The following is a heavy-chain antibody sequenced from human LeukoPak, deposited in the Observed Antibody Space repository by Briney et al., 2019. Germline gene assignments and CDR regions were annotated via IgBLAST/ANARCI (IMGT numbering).Heavy chain of an antibody. J-gene: IGHJ4*02. CDR3: ARGPPYIVVVTAIGFFDS. D-gene: IGHD2-21*02. V-gene: IGHV4-34*01. CDR1: GVSFSGYY. CDR2: IKHSGST. Sequence: PSESLSLTCAVYGVSFSGYYKSWIRKPPGKGLEWIGEIKHSGSTNYNPSLKSRVTISVDTSKNQFSLKLSSVTAADTAVYYCARGPPYIVVVTAIGFFDSWGQGTLVTVSS.